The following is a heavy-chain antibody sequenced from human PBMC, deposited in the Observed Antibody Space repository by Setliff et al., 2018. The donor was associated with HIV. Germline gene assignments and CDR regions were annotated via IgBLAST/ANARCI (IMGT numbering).Heavy chain of an antibody. CDR3: ARETRSGWYDLAY. V-gene: IGHV4-39*07. CDR2: INHSGST. J-gene: IGHJ4*02. CDR1: GGSVISSSYY. D-gene: IGHD6-19*01. Sequence: SETLSLTCTVSGGSVISSSYYWGWIRQPPGKGLEWIGEINHSGSTNYNPSLKSRVTISVDTSKNQFSLKLSSVTAADTAVYFCARETRSGWYDLAYWGQGTLVTVSS.